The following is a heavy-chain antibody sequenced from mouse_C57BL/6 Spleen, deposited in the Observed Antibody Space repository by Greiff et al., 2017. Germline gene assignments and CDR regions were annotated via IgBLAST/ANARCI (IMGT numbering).Heavy chain of an antibody. CDR3: ARRNGSSFYYYAMDY. CDR1: GFTFSDYG. J-gene: IGHJ4*01. CDR2: ISSGSSTI. Sequence: EVMLVESGGGLVKPGGSLKLSCAASGFTFSDYGMHWVRQAPEKGLEWVAYISSGSSTIYSADTVKGRFTISRDNAKNTLFLQMTSLRSEDTAMYYCARRNGSSFYYYAMDYWGQGTSVTVSS. V-gene: IGHV5-17*01. D-gene: IGHD1-1*01.